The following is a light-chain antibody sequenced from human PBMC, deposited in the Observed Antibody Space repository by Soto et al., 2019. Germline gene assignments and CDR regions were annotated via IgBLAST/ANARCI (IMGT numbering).Light chain of an antibody. CDR2: SAS. J-gene: IGKJ1*01. V-gene: IGKV1-5*01. CDR1: QTISRW. Sequence: MTQSPFTPPVSLVDRVTRSCRASQTISRWLAWYQQKPGKAPKLLIYSASTLQTGMPARFSGSGSGTEFTLTISSLQPDDFAIYYCQHYNSYSKAFGQGTKVDIK. CDR3: QHYNSYSKA.